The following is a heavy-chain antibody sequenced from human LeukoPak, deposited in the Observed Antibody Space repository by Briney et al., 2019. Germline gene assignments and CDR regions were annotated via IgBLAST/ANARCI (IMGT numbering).Heavy chain of an antibody. CDR3: ARGGLRTDIVVVPAATHYYYYGMDV. CDR2: IYSGGST. CDR1: GFTVSSNY. D-gene: IGHD2-2*01. Sequence: GGSLRLSCAASGFTVSSNYMSWVRQAPGKGLEWVSVIYSGGSTYYADSVKGRFTISRDNFKNTLYLQMNSLRAEDTAVYYCARGGLRTDIVVVPAATHYYYYGMDVWGQGTTVTVSS. J-gene: IGHJ6*02. V-gene: IGHV3-66*01.